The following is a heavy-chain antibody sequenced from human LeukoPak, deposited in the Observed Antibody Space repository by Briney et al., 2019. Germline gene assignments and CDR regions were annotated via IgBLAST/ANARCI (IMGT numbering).Heavy chain of an antibody. CDR1: RGTFSSYA. D-gene: IGHD6-13*01. Sequence: SVKVSCKASRGTFSSYAISWVRQAPGQGLEWMGGIIPIFGTANYAQKFQGRVTITADESTSTAYMELSSLRSEDTAVYYCARALAAAGTAGSLDYWGQGTLVTVSS. V-gene: IGHV1-69*13. J-gene: IGHJ4*02. CDR2: IIPIFGTA. CDR3: ARALAAAGTAGSLDY.